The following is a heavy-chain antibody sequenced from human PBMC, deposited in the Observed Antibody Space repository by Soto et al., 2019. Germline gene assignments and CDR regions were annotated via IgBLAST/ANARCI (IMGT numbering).Heavy chain of an antibody. CDR3: AGLYHYDSSGYYDY. CDR2: INPSGGRT. D-gene: IGHD3-22*01. J-gene: IGHJ4*02. CDR1: GNSFTTYY. Sequence: SVKVSCKASGNSFTTYYMHWVRQAPGQGLEWMGIINPSGGRTTYAQKSQGRVTMTRDTSTSTFHMELSSLTSEDTAVYYCAGLYHYDSSGYYDYWGQGTLVTVSS. V-gene: IGHV1-46*01.